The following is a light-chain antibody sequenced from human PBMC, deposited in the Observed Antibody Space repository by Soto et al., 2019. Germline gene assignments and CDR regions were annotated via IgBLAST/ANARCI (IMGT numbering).Light chain of an antibody. Sequence: IVLTQSPGTLSLSPGARAPLSCRASQTISNNYLAWYQQKPGQAPRLLIYGASSRATGIPGRFSGSGSGTYFTLTISGLEPEDVAVYYCQHYVTWPLTFGGGTKVDIK. CDR1: QTISNNY. V-gene: IGKV3-20*01. CDR2: GAS. J-gene: IGKJ4*01. CDR3: QHYVTWPLT.